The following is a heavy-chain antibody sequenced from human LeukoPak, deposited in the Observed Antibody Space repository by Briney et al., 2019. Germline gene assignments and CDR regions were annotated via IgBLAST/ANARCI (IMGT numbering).Heavy chain of an antibody. CDR1: GFTFSTYT. V-gene: IGHV3-21*01. Sequence: PGGSLRLSCTASGFTFSTYTMNWVRQAPGKGLEWVSSISSGTTHIYYADSVKGRFTISRDNAKNSLYLQMTSLRAEDTALYYCARGILGSSWSAGWFDPWGQGTLVTVSS. J-gene: IGHJ5*02. D-gene: IGHD6-13*01. CDR2: ISSGTTHI. CDR3: ARGILGSSWSAGWFDP.